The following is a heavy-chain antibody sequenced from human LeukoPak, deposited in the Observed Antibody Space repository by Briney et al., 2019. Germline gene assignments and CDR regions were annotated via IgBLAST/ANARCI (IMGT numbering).Heavy chain of an antibody. CDR2: IYYSGST. Sequence: SQTLSLACSVSGGSISSSGYYWTWIRQHPGQGLEWIGYIYYSGSTYYNPSLKSRVTISVDTSKTQFSLKLSAVTAADTAVYYCATLLWPSSGPNLDYWGQGTLVTVSS. CDR3: ATLLWPSSGPNLDY. V-gene: IGHV4-31*03. J-gene: IGHJ4*02. CDR1: GGSISSSGYY. D-gene: IGHD3-22*01.